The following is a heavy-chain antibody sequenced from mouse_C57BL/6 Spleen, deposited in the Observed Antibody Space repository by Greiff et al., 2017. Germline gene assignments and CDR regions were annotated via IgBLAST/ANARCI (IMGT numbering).Heavy chain of an antibody. V-gene: IGHV14-1*01. D-gene: IGHD1-1*01. CDR3: TTGDYYGSSLDY. Sequence: EVKLQQSGAELVRPGASVKLSCTASGFNIKDYYMHWVKQRPEQGLEWIGRIDPEDGDTEYAPKFQGKATMTADTSSNTAYLQLSSLTSEDTAVYYCTTGDYYGSSLDYWGQGTTLTVSS. CDR2: IDPEDGDT. CDR1: GFNIKDYY. J-gene: IGHJ2*01.